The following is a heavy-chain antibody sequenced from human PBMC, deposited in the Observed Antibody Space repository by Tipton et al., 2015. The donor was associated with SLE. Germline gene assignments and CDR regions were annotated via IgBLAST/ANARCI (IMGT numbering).Heavy chain of an antibody. Sequence: GLVKPSETLSLTCTVSGGPISSHFWSWIRQPPGKGLEWIVYFYYSGSTNYNPSLKSRVTISVDTSKNQFSLKLSSVTAADTAMYYCARGVGADYWGQGTLVTVSS. CDR3: ARGVGADY. D-gene: IGHD1-26*01. CDR1: GGPISSHF. CDR2: FYYSGST. J-gene: IGHJ4*02. V-gene: IGHV4-59*11.